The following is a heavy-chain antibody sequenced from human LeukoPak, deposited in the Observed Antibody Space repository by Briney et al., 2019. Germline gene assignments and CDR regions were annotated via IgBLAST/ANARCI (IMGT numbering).Heavy chain of an antibody. CDR3: ATTPPTYYYDSSGYWHY. J-gene: IGHJ4*02. CDR1: GFTFDDYA. CDR2: ISWNSGSI. D-gene: IGHD3-22*01. V-gene: IGHV3-9*01. Sequence: GGSLRLSCAASGFTFDDYAMHWVRQAPGKGLEWVSGISWNSGSIGYADSVKGRFTISRDNSKNTLYLQMNSLRAEDTAVYYCATTPPTYYYDSSGYWHYWGQGTLVTVSS.